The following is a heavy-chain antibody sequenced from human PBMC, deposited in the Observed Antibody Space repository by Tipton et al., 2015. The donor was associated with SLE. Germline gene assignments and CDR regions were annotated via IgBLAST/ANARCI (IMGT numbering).Heavy chain of an antibody. J-gene: IGHJ6*02. CDR1: GGSISSSSHY. Sequence: LRLSCTVSGGSISSSSHYWGWIRQPPGKGLEWIANIYYSGSTYYNPSLKSRVTMSVDTSKRQLFLRLSSVTAADTAVYFCAGGDYGNYDVWGQGTTVTVSS. V-gene: IGHV4-39*07. CDR2: IYYSGST. CDR3: AGGDYGNYDV. D-gene: IGHD4-11*01.